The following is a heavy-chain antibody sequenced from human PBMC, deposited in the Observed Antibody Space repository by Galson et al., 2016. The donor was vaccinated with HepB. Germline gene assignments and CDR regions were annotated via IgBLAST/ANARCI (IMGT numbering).Heavy chain of an antibody. Sequence: SLRLSCAASGFSLRTYSMNWVRQAPGKGLEWVSSITGTSTYTSYADSVKGRFTISRDNTKNSLFLQMSSLRAEDTAVYYCARDGIEYSLGYGMDVWGQGTTVTVSS. V-gene: IGHV3-21*01. D-gene: IGHD6-6*01. CDR2: ITGTSTYT. CDR3: ARDGIEYSLGYGMDV. CDR1: GFSLRTYS. J-gene: IGHJ6*02.